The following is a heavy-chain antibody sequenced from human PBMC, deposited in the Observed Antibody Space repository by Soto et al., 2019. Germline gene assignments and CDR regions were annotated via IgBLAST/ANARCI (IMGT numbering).Heavy chain of an antibody. Sequence: PGESLKISCKGSGYTFTNYWIGWLRQMPGKGLELMGIIYLGDSDTRYSPSFQGQVTISADQSISTAYLQWSSLQASDTAMYYCARGGVTVRTFDYWGEGTLVTVS. D-gene: IGHD3-3*01. CDR1: GYTFTNYW. CDR3: ARGGVTVRTFDY. V-gene: IGHV5-51*01. CDR2: IYLGDSDT. J-gene: IGHJ4*02.